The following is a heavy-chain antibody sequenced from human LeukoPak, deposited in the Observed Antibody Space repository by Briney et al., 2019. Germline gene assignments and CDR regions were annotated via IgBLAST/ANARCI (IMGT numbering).Heavy chain of an antibody. CDR1: GGSFSGYY. J-gene: IGHJ5*02. CDR2: INHSGST. V-gene: IGHV4-34*01. Sequence: SETLSLTCAVSGGSFSGYYWSWIRQPPGKGLEWIGEINHSGSTNYNPSLKSRVTISVDTSKNQFSLKLSSVTAADTAVYYCAREILPNCSSTSCHLSWFDPWGKGTLVTVSS. D-gene: IGHD2-2*01. CDR3: AREILPNCSSTSCHLSWFDP.